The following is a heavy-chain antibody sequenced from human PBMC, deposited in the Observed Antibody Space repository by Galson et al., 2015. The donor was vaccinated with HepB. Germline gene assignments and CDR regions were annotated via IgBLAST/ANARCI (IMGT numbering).Heavy chain of an antibody. V-gene: IGHV3-33*01. D-gene: IGHD3-3*01. CDR1: GFTFSSYA. CDR3: ARGIIKTRFGVVKRDYYYGLDV. CDR2: IWYDGSNR. J-gene: IGHJ6*02. Sequence: SLRLSCAASGFTFSSYAMHWVRQAPGKGLEWVAVIWYDGSNRYEADSVRGRFTLSRDNSKSTLYLQMNSLRVEDTAVYYCARGIIKTRFGVVKRDYYYGLDVWGQGTTVTVSS.